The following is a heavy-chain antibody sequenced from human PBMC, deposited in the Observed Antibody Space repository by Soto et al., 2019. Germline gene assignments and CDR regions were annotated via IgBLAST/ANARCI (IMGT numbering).Heavy chain of an antibody. J-gene: IGHJ6*02. CDR1: GGTFSSYA. CDR2: IIPIFGTA. V-gene: IGHV1-69*13. D-gene: IGHD3-10*01. CDR3: ARGYYYGSGSYNQDYYGMDV. Sequence: GASVKVSCKASGGTFSSYAISWVRQAPGQGLEWMGGIIPIFGTANYAQKFQGRVTITADESTSTAYMELSSLRSEDTAVYYCARGYYYGSGSYNQDYYGMDVWGQGTTVTVSS.